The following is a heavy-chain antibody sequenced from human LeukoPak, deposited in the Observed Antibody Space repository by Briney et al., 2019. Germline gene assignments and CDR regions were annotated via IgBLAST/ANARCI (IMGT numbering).Heavy chain of an antibody. J-gene: IGHJ5*02. D-gene: IGHD3-22*01. V-gene: IGHV1-3*01. Sequence: KFQGRVTITRDTSASTAYMELSSLRSEDTAVYYCARVLHYCDSSGQEHNWFDPWGQGTLVTVSS. CDR3: ARVLHYCDSSGQEHNWFDP.